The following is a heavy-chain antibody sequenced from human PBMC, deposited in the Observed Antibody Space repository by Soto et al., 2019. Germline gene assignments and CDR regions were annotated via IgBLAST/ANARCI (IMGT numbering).Heavy chain of an antibody. CDR1: GFTFSSYG. Sequence: QVQLVESGGGVVQPGRSLGLSCAASGFTFSSYGMHWVRQAPGKGLEWVAVISYDGSNKYYADSVKGRFTISRDNSKNTLYLQMNSLRAEDTAVYYCAKNWNNRYYYYYYMDVWGKGTTVTVSS. CDR2: ISYDGSNK. CDR3: AKNWNNRYYYYYYMDV. J-gene: IGHJ6*03. V-gene: IGHV3-30*18. D-gene: IGHD1-1*01.